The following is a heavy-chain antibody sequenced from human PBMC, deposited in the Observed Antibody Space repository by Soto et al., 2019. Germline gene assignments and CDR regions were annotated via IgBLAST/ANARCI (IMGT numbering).Heavy chain of an antibody. D-gene: IGHD3-22*01. CDR2: ISYDGSNK. J-gene: IGHJ5*02. CDR3: AKDQYYYDSSGYWNWFDP. CDR1: GFTFSSYG. V-gene: IGHV3-30*18. Sequence: AGGSLRLSCAASGFTFSSYGMHWVRQAPGKGLEWVAVISYDGSNKYYADSVKGRFTISRDNSKNTLYLQMNSLRAEDTAVYYCAKDQYYYDSSGYWNWFDPWGQGTLVTVSS.